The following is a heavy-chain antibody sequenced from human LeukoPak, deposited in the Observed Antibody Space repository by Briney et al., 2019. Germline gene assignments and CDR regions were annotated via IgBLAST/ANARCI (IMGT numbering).Heavy chain of an antibody. CDR2: IFNRGST. Sequence: SETVSLTCTVSAGSISSSYWSWIRQPPGKGLEWIGYIFNRGSTNYNPSLKSRVTISVDTSKNQFSLKLNSVTAADTAVYYCARQGPLTTAVTTRTNPFDYWGQGTLVTV. CDR1: AGSISSSY. V-gene: IGHV4-59*08. J-gene: IGHJ4*02. D-gene: IGHD4-11*01. CDR3: ARQGPLTTAVTTRTNPFDY.